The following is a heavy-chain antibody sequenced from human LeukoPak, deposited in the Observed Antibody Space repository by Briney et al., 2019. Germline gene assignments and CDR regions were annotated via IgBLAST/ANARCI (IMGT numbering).Heavy chain of an antibody. CDR2: IYSGGNT. CDR1: GFTVSSSY. CDR3: AKAPPAVAGNY. D-gene: IGHD6-19*01. J-gene: IGHJ4*02. Sequence: GGSLRLSCAASGFTVSSSYMSWVRQAPGKGLEWVSVIYSGGNTYYADSVKGRFTISRDNSKNTLYLQMNSLRAEDTAVYYCAKAPPAVAGNYWGQGTLVTVSS. V-gene: IGHV3-53*01.